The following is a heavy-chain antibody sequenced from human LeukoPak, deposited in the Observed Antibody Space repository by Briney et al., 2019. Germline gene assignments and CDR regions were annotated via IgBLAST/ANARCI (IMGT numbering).Heavy chain of an antibody. CDR3: ARDPASYCSGGSCYSDY. D-gene: IGHD2-15*01. V-gene: IGHV1-18*01. CDR2: ISAYNGNT. J-gene: IGHJ4*02. Sequence: GASVKVSCKASGGTFSSYAISWVRQAPGQGLEWMGWISAYNGNTNYAQKLQGRVTMTTDTSTSTAYMELRSLRSDDTAVYYCARDPASYCSGGSCYSDYWGQGTLVTVSS. CDR1: GGTFSSYA.